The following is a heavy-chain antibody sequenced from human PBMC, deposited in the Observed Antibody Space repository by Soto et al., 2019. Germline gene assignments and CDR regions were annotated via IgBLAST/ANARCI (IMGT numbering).Heavy chain of an antibody. V-gene: IGHV1-18*01. D-gene: IGHD3-22*01. Sequence: QVQLVQSGAEVKKPGASVKVSCKASGYTFTSYGISWVRQAPGQGLEWMGWISAYNGNTNYAQKLQGRVTMTTDTSTSTGYMELRSLRSDDTAVYYCARFRWRDSSGYGWFDPWGQGTLVTVSS. CDR2: ISAYNGNT. J-gene: IGHJ5*02. CDR1: GYTFTSYG. CDR3: ARFRWRDSSGYGWFDP.